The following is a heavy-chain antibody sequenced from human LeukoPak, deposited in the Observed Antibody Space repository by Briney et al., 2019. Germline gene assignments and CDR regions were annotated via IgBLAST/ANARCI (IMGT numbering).Heavy chain of an antibody. CDR2: IYYSGST. D-gene: IGHD3-10*01. V-gene: IGHV4-59*01. Sequence: SETLSFTCTVSSGSISSNYWGWLRQPPGKGLEWIGYIYYSGSTNYNPSLKSRVTISVDTSKNHFSLKLSFVTAADTAVYYCARVRRWFGGQEEYYFDYWSQGTLVTVSS. J-gene: IGHJ4*02. CDR3: ARVRRWFGGQEEYYFDY. CDR1: SGSISSNY.